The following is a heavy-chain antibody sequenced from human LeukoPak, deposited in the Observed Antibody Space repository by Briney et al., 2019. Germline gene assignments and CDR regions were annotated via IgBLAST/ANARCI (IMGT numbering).Heavy chain of an antibody. CDR2: ISADGSI. Sequence: GGSLGLSCAASGLTLSSYWMHWVRQAPGKGLVWVSRISADGSINYADSVRGRFTVSRDNTKNTLYLQMNSLRAEDTAVYYCTRDTITSSRFFELWGRGALVTVSS. CDR3: TRDTITSSRFFEL. J-gene: IGHJ2*01. D-gene: IGHD5-12*01. V-gene: IGHV3-74*01. CDR1: GLTLSSYW.